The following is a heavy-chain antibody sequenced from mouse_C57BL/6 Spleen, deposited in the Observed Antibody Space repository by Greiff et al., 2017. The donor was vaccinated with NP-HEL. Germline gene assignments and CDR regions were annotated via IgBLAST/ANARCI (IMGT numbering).Heavy chain of an antibody. CDR3: ARGYSNYEDYYAMDY. V-gene: IGHV1-64*01. J-gene: IGHJ4*01. CDR1: GYTFTSYW. D-gene: IGHD2-5*01. Sequence: VQLQQPGAELVKPGASVKLSCKASGYTFTSYWMHWVKQRPGQGLEWIGMIHPNSGSTNYNEKFKSKATLTVDKSSSTAYMQLSSLTSEYSAVYYCARGYSNYEDYYAMDYWGQGTSVTVSS. CDR2: IHPNSGST.